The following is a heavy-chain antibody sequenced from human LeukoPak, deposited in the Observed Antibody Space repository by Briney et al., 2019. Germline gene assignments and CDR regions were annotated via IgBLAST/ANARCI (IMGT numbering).Heavy chain of an antibody. Sequence: SETLSLTCTVSGYSISSGYYWGWIRQPPGKGLEWIGYIYYSGNTYYNPSLKSRITISIDTSKNQFSLKLSSVTAADTAVYYCARAPLRFDILTGYHNQAYGMDVWGQGTTVTVSS. CDR1: GYSISSGYY. D-gene: IGHD3-9*01. J-gene: IGHJ6*02. CDR2: IYYSGNT. V-gene: IGHV4-38-2*02. CDR3: ARAPLRFDILTGYHNQAYGMDV.